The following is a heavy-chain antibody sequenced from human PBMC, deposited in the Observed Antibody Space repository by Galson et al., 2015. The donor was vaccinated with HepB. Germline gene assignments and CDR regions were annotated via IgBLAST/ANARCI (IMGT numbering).Heavy chain of an antibody. CDR1: GFTFSSYA. CDR2: ISGGGGTT. V-gene: IGHV3-23*01. Sequence: SLRLSCAASGFTFSSYAMNWVRQAPGRGLEWVSTISGGGGTTYYTDSVKGRFTTSRDNSKNTLYLQMNSLRAEDTAIYYCTKDGDSYGTNFDNWGQGTLVTVSS. J-gene: IGHJ4*02. CDR3: TKDGDSYGTNFDN. D-gene: IGHD5-18*01.